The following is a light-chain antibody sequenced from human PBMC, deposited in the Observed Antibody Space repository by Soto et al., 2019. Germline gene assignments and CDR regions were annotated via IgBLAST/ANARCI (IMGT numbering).Light chain of an antibody. CDR1: QSVSNY. V-gene: IGKV3-20*01. J-gene: IGKJ5*01. CDR2: GAS. CDR3: QQYGSSPIT. Sequence: IVLTQSPDTLSLSPGERDTLSCRASQSVSNYLAWYQQKPGQAPRLLIYGASSRATGIPDRFSGSGSGTDFTLTISRLEPGDFAVYYCQQYGSSPITFGQGTRLEIK.